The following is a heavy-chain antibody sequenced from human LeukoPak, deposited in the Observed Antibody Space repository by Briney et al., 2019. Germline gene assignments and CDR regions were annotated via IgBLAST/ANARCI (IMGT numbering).Heavy chain of an antibody. J-gene: IGHJ4*02. CDR1: GYTFTGYY. V-gene: IGHV1-2*02. Sequence: ASVKVSCKASGYTFTGYYMHWVRQAPGQGLEWMGWINPNSGGTNYAQKFQGRVTMTRDTSISTAYMELSRLRSDDTAVYYCARAVGRAMVRGVNDYGGQGTLVTVSS. CDR2: INPNSGGT. CDR3: ARAVGRAMVRGVNDY. D-gene: IGHD3-10*01.